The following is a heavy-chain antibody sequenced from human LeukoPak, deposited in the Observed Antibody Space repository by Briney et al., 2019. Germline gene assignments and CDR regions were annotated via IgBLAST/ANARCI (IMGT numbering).Heavy chain of an antibody. D-gene: IGHD6-19*01. Sequence: PGGSLRLSCAASGFTFDDYGMSWVRQAPGKGLEWVSGINWNGGSTGYADSVKGRFTISRDNAKNSLYLQMNSLRAEDTALYYCAREAGYSSGWYLQLLYYGMDVWGQGTTVTVSS. V-gene: IGHV3-20*04. CDR3: AREAGYSSGWYLQLLYYGMDV. CDR2: INWNGGST. CDR1: GFTFDDYG. J-gene: IGHJ6*02.